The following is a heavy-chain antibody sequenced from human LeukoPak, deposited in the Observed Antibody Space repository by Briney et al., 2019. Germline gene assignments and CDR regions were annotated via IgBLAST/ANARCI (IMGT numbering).Heavy chain of an antibody. CDR3: ARDGDGYNSYYFDY. Sequence: SVKVSCKASGYTFTGYYMHWVRQAPGQGLEWMGRIIPILGIANYAQKFQGRVTITADKSTSTAYMELSSLRSEDTAVYYCARDGDGYNSYYFDYWGQGTLVTVSS. J-gene: IGHJ4*02. V-gene: IGHV1-69*04. D-gene: IGHD5-24*01. CDR2: IIPILGIA. CDR1: GYTFTGYY.